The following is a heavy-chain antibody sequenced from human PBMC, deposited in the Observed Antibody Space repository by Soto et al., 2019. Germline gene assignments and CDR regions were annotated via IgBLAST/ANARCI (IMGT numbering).Heavy chain of an antibody. V-gene: IGHV1-18*04. Sequence: ASVKVSCKASGYSFTTYGITWLRQAPGQGFEWMGWISAYDGSTNYAQKLLGRVSMTPESSTNTAYMELRSLISDDTAVYYCAGDPATRYSSSYFGCWDRGTLVTVSS. CDR1: GYSFTTYG. CDR2: ISAYDGST. J-gene: IGHJ4*02. CDR3: AGDPATRYSSSYFGC. D-gene: IGHD6-19*01.